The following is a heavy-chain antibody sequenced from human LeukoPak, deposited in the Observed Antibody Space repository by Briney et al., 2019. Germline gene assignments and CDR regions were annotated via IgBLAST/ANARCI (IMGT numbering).Heavy chain of an antibody. J-gene: IGHJ1*01. CDR1: GFTFSSYS. CDR2: ISSSSSYI. D-gene: IGHD4-17*01. V-gene: IGHV3-21*01. Sequence: GESLRLSCAASGFTFSSYSMNWVRQAPGKGLEWVSSISSSSSYIYYADSVKGRFTISRDNAKNSLFLQMNSLRAEDTAVYYCARGGDYGDPWSRFSWGQGTLVTVSS. CDR3: ARGGDYGDPWSRFS.